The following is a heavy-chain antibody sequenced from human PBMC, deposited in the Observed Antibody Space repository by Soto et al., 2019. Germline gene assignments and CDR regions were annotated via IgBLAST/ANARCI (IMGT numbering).Heavy chain of an antibody. D-gene: IGHD5-18*01. V-gene: IGHV1-18*04. CDR3: ARDKAMVTSFDY. CDR2: ISAYNGNT. Sequence: ASVEVSCKASGYTFTSYGISWVRQAPGQGLEWMGWISAYNGNTNYAQKLQGRVTMTTDTSTSTAYMELRSLRSDDTAVYYCARDKAMVTSFDYWGQGTLVTVST. CDR1: GYTFTSYG. J-gene: IGHJ4*02.